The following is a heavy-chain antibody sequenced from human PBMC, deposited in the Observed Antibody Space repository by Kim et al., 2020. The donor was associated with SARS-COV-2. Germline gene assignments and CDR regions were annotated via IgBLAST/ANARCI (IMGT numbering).Heavy chain of an antibody. D-gene: IGHD3-22*01. CDR2: ISWDGGST. Sequence: GGSLRLFCAASGFTFDDYAMHWVRQAPGKGLEWVSLISWDGGSTYYADSVKGRFTISRDNSKNSLYLQMNSLRAEDTALYYCAKDLDYDSSGYYGLGHWGQGTLVTVSS. V-gene: IGHV3-43D*03. J-gene: IGHJ4*02. CDR3: AKDLDYDSSGYYGLGH. CDR1: GFTFDDYA.